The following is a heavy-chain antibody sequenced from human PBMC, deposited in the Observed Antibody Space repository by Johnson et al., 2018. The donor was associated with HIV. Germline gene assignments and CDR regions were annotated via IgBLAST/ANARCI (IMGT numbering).Heavy chain of an antibody. Sequence: QMLLVESVGGVVQPGRSLRLSCAASGFTFSSYAMHWVRQTPGKGLEWVAIISYDGSNKYYADSVKGRFTISRDNSTNTLYLQMNSLRAEDTAMYYCARGPILEWLSGDGFDMWGQGTMDTVYS. CDR2: ISYDGSNK. J-gene: IGHJ3*02. D-gene: IGHD3-3*01. CDR3: ARGPILEWLSGDGFDM. CDR1: GFTFSSYA. V-gene: IGHV3-30-3*01.